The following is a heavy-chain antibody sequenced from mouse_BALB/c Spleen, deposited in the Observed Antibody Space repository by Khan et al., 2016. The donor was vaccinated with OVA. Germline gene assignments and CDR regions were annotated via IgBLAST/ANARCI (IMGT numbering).Heavy chain of an antibody. CDR2: ISYSGVT. D-gene: IGHD1-1*01. V-gene: IGHV3-2*02. CDR3: AGGNDYGDYFDY. Sequence: EVQLQESGPGLVKPSQSLSLTCTVTGYSITSGYAWNWIRQFPGNKLEWMGYISYSGVTSYTPSLKSRISITRDKSKNQFFLQLNSVTTEDTATYSCAGGNDYGDYFDYWGQGTTLTVSS. CDR1: GYSITSGYA. J-gene: IGHJ2*01.